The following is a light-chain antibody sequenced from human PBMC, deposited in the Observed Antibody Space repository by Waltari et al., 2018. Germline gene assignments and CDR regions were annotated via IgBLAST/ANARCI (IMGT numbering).Light chain of an antibody. V-gene: IGKV4-1*01. CDR2: WAS. Sequence: DIVMTQSPDSLAVSLGGRATINCKSSRSVLDTSTNKNFLAWYQLKPGQSPKLLIYWASTRESGVPDRFSASVSGTDFTLTISSLQAEDVAIYSCQQYYAAPYTFGQGTKVEIK. CDR1: RSVLDTSTNKNF. J-gene: IGKJ2*01. CDR3: QQYYAAPYT.